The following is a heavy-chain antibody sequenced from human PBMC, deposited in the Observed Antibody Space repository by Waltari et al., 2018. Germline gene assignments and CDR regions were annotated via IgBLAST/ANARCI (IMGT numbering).Heavy chain of an antibody. J-gene: IGHJ4*02. D-gene: IGHD5-18*01. CDR1: GFTLTLYA. CDR3: AKDRRQRQAFDS. Sequence: EVQLLESGGGLVQPGGSLRLSCTASGFTLTLYAMSWVRQAPGKGLEWVSAISGGRRDVTYYADSVKGRFTISRDNSQNTVYLQMDSLRAEDTAIYYCAKDRRQRQAFDSWGQGTQVTVSS. V-gene: IGHV3-23*01. CDR2: ISGGRRDVT.